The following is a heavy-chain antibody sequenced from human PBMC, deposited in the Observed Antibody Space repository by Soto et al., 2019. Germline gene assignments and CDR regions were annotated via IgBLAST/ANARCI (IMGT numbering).Heavy chain of an antibody. J-gene: IGHJ4*02. CDR2: IYYSGST. D-gene: IGHD4-17*01. V-gene: IGHV4-39*01. Sequence: QLQLQESGPGLVKPSETLSLTCTVSGGSISSSSYYWGWIRQPPGKGLEWIGSIYYSGSTYYNPSLKSRVTISVDTSKNQFSRKLSSVTAADTAVYYCASPDYGDQVDYWGQGTLVTVSS. CDR3: ASPDYGDQVDY. CDR1: GGSISSSSYY.